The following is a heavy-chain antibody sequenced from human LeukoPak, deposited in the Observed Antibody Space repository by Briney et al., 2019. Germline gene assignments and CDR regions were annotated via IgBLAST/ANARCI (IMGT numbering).Heavy chain of an antibody. Sequence: GGSLRLSCAASGFTFSDYFMSWIRQAPGKGLEWVSYISTSGSTIYYADSVKGRFTISRDNAKNSLYLQLSSLTAEDTAVYYCATDRGYASFDYWGQGTLVTVSS. V-gene: IGHV3-11*04. CDR2: ISTSGSTI. CDR1: GFTFSDYF. D-gene: IGHD3-16*01. J-gene: IGHJ4*02. CDR3: ATDRGYASFDY.